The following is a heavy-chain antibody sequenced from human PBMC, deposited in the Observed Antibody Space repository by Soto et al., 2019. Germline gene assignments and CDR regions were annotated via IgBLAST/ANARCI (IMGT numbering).Heavy chain of an antibody. Sequence: ELQLLESGGGLVQPGGSLRLSCAASGFSFDNYAMTWVRQAPGKGLEWVSAITGSSRNTYYADSVEGRFTNPRDNSKSTLYLQMNSLRADDTAVYYAVKLSRVTVDFFDFWSGYSGSDYDLDVWGQGITVSVSS. CDR3: VKLSRVTVDFFDFWSGYSGSDYDLDV. CDR1: GFSFDNYA. CDR2: ITGSSRNT. D-gene: IGHD3-3*01. V-gene: IGHV3-23*01. J-gene: IGHJ6*02.